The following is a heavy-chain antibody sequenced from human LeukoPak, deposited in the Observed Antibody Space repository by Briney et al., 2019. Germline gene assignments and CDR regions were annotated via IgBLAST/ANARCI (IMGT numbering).Heavy chain of an antibody. Sequence: GGSLRLSCAASGFTFSSYGMHWVRQAPGKGLEWVAVISYDGSNKYYADSVKGRFTISRDNSKNTLYLQMNSLRAEDTAVYYCAKSEHHVLGDYWGQGTLVTVSS. V-gene: IGHV3-30*18. CDR2: ISYDGSNK. CDR1: GFTFSSYG. D-gene: IGHD1-26*01. J-gene: IGHJ4*02. CDR3: AKSEHHVLGDY.